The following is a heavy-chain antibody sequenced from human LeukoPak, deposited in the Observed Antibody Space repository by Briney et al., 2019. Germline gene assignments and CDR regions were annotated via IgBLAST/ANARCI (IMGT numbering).Heavy chain of an antibody. V-gene: IGHV4-61*01. CDR2: IYYSGST. CDR3: ARTRPRAYYFDY. J-gene: IGHJ4*02. Sequence: PSETLSLTCTVSGGSVSSGSYYWSWIRQPPGKGLEWIGYIYYSGSTKYNPSLKSRVTISIDTSKNQFSLKLSSVTAADTAVYYCARTRPRAYYFDYWGQGTLVTVSS. D-gene: IGHD4-11*01. CDR1: GGSVSSGSYY.